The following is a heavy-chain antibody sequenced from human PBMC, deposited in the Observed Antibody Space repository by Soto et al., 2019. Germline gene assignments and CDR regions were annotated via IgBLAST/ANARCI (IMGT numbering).Heavy chain of an antibody. CDR1: GFTFSTYA. CDR2: ISGSGDSS. CDR3: GKGGEEFCSQTSCLYFSDS. J-gene: IGHJ4*02. D-gene: IGHD2-15*01. V-gene: IGHV3-23*01. Sequence: GGSLRLSCAASGFTFSTYAMSWVRQAPGKGLEWVSTISGSGDSSYYATSVKGRFTISRDNSRNTLDLQMNSLRVEDTAVYYCGKGGEEFCSQTSCLYFSDSWGQGTLVPVSS.